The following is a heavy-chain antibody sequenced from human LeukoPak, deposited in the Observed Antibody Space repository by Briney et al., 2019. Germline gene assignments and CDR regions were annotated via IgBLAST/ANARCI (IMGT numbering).Heavy chain of an antibody. J-gene: IGHJ5*02. CDR1: GGSISSGGYY. CDR2: IYYSGST. V-gene: IGHV4-31*03. D-gene: IGHD2-2*01. Sequence: SETLSLTCTVSGGSISSGGYYWSWIRQHPGKGLEWIGYIYYSGSTYYNPSLKSRVTISVDTSKNQFSLKLSSVTAADTAVYYCARSDIVVGIDPWGQGTLVTVSS. CDR3: ARSDIVVGIDP.